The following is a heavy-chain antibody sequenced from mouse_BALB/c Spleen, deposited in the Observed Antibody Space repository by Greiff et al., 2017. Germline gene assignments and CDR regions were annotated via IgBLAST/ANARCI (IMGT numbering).Heavy chain of an antibody. V-gene: IGHV14-3*02. CDR2: IDPANGNT. CDR1: GFNIKDTY. J-gene: IGHJ4*01. D-gene: IGHD1-1*01. CDR3: ARDYGSSYSAMDY. Sequence: VQLQQSGAELVKPGASVKLSCTASGFNIKDTYMHWVKQRPEQGLEWIGRIDPANGNTKYDPKFQGKATITADTSSNTAYLQLSSLTSEDTAVYYCARDYGSSYSAMDYWGQGTSVTVSS.